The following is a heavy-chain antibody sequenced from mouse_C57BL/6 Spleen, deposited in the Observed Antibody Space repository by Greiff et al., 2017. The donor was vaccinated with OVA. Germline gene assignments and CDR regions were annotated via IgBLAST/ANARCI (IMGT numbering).Heavy chain of an antibody. D-gene: IGHD2-1*01. CDR2: IYPRDGST. CDR1: GYTFTDHT. J-gene: IGHJ3*01. Sequence: QVQLQQSDAELVKPGASVKISCKVSGYTFTDHTIHWMKQRPEQGLEWIGYIYPRDGSTKYNEKFKGKATLTADKYSSTAYKQLNSLTSEDSAVYFCAREESYYGNYEDWDGVFAYWGQGTLVTVSA. V-gene: IGHV1-78*01. CDR3: AREESYYGNYEDWDGVFAY.